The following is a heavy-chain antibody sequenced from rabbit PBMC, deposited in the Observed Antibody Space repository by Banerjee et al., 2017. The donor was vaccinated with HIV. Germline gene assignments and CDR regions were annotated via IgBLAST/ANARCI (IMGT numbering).Heavy chain of an antibody. D-gene: IGHD4-1*01. V-gene: IGHV1S40*01. Sequence: QSLEESGGDLVKPGASLTLTCTASGFSFSSSYYMCWVRRAPGKGLEWIACIYAGSVGRTYYANWAKGRFTISKTSSTTVTLQMTSLTAADTATYLCARDLAGVIGWNFNLWGQGTLVTVS. J-gene: IGHJ4*01. CDR3: ARDLAGVIGWNFNL. CDR1: GFSFSSSYY. CDR2: IYAGSVGRT.